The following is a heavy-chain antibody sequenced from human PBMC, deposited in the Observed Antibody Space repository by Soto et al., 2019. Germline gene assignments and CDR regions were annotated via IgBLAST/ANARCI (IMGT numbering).Heavy chain of an antibody. CDR3: ASKGDILTGQPLIHWGWFDP. CDR2: IIPIFGTA. CDR1: GGTFSSYA. V-gene: IGHV1-69*01. Sequence: QVQLVQSGAEVKKPGSSVKVSCKASGGTFSSYAISWVRQAPGQGLEWMGGIIPIFGTANYAQKFQGRVTITADESTSTAYMELSSLRSEDTAVYYCASKGDILTGQPLIHWGWFDPWGQGTLVTVSS. D-gene: IGHD3-9*01. J-gene: IGHJ5*02.